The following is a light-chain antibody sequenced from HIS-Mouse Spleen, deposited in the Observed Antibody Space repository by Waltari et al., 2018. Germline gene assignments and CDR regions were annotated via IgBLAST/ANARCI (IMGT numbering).Light chain of an antibody. J-gene: IGLJ2*01. V-gene: IGLV4-69*01. CDR1: SGHSSYA. CDR3: QTWGTGEV. CDR2: LNSDGSH. Sequence: LVLTQSPSASASLGASFKLTCTLSSGHSSYAIAWHQQQPEKGPRYLMKLNSDGSHSKGDGIPDRFSGSSSGAERYLTISSLQSEDEADYYCQTWGTGEVFGGGTKLTVL.